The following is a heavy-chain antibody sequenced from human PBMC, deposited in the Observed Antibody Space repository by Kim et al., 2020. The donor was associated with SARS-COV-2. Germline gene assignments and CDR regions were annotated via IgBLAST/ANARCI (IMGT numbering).Heavy chain of an antibody. V-gene: IGHV3-74*01. J-gene: IGHJ4*02. D-gene: IGHD2-15*01. Sequence: SYADSVKGRFTISRDNAKNTLYLQMNSLGAEDTAVYYCVRLVVAAPFDFWGQGTLVTVSS. CDR3: VRLVVAAPFDF.